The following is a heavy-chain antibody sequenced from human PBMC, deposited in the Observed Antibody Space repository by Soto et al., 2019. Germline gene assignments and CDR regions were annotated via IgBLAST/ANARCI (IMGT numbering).Heavy chain of an antibody. CDR3: ARDCGGDCYADY. CDR2: INPNDGST. V-gene: IGHV1-46*01. CDR1: GYTFTSYY. J-gene: IGHJ4*02. D-gene: IGHD2-21*01. Sequence: ASVKVSCKTSGYTFTSYYMHWVRQAPGQGLEWMGIINPNDGSTNYAQKLQGRVTMTRDTSTSTAYMELRSLRSDDTAVYYCARDCGGDCYADYWGQGTLVTVSS.